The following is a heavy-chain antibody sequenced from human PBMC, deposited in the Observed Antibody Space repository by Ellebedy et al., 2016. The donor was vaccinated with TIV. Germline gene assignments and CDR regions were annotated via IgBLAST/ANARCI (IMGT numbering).Heavy chain of an antibody. D-gene: IGHD1-14*01. V-gene: IGHV3-20*04. CDR1: GFTFDNYA. J-gene: IGHJ3*02. CDR3: AKGFVQPLTGAFDI. CDR2: ITGGATAT. Sequence: GESLKISXVGSGFTFDNYAMSWVRQAPGKGLEWVSIITGGATATYNADSVKGRFSISRDNAKKSVYLQMSTLRPDDTAFYFCAKGFVQPLTGAFDIWGQGAMVTVSS.